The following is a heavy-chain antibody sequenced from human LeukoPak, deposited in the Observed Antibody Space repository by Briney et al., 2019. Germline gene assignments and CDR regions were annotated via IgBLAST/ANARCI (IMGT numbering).Heavy chain of an antibody. CDR1: GFTFSDYY. CDR2: ISSSGSTI. V-gene: IGHV3-11*01. D-gene: IGHD3-10*01. CDR3: ASPDMVQGVIYY. Sequence: GGSLRLSCAASGFTFSDYYMSWIRQAPGKGLEWVSYISSSGSTIYYADSVRGRFTISRDNAKNSLYLQMNSLRAEDTAVYYCASPDMVQGVIYYWGQGTLVTVSS. J-gene: IGHJ4*02.